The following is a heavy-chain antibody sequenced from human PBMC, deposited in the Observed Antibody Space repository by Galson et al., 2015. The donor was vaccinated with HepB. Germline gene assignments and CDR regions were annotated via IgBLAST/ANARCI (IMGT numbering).Heavy chain of an antibody. V-gene: IGHV3-74*01. Sequence: SLRLSCAASGFTFSSYWMHWVRHAPGKGLVWVSRINSDGSSTSYADSVKGRFTISRDNAKNTLYLQMNSLRAEDTAVYYCAREGVNDAFDIWGQGTMVTVSS. D-gene: IGHD3-10*01. CDR2: INSDGSST. CDR1: GFTFSSYW. J-gene: IGHJ3*02. CDR3: AREGVNDAFDI.